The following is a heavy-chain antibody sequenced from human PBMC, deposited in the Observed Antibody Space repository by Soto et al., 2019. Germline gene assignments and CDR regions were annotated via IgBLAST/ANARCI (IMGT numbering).Heavy chain of an antibody. CDR1: GYTFSGYY. J-gene: IGHJ5*02. Sequence: ASVKVSCKASGYTFSGYYVHWVRQAPGQGLEWMGRVHPKTGDTEYAQKFQGRVTMTSDTSISTAYMDLRRLRSNDTAVFYCARGGGNYLGNGDLWGQGTLVTVSS. D-gene: IGHD1-26*01. CDR2: VHPKTGDT. V-gene: IGHV1-2*02. CDR3: ARGGGNYLGNGDL.